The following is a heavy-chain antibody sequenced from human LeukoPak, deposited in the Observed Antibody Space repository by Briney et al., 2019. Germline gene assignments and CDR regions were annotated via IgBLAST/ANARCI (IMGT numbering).Heavy chain of an antibody. J-gene: IGHJ5*02. D-gene: IGHD3-22*01. V-gene: IGHV3-23*01. CDR2: ISGSGGST. Sequence: GGTLRLSCAASGFTFSSYGMSWVRQAPGKGLEWVSAISGSGGSTYYADSVKGRFTISRDNSKNTLYLQMNSLRAEDTAVYYCAKWNYYDSSGYYLDHLGFDPWGQGTLVTVSS. CDR1: GFTFSSYG. CDR3: AKWNYYDSSGYYLDHLGFDP.